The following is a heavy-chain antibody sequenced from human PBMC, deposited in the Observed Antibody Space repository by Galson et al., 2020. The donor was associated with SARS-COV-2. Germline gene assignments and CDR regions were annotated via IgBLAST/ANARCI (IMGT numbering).Heavy chain of an antibody. CDR1: GFTFSSYE. D-gene: IGHD3-9*01. CDR3: ARDPQYYDKPDPGGMDV. J-gene: IGHJ6*02. CDR2: ISSSGSTI. V-gene: IGHV3-48*03. Sequence: GGSLRLSCAASGFTFSSYEMNWVRQAPGKGLEWVSYISSSGSTIYYADSVKGRFTISRDNAKNSLYLQMNSLRAEDTAVYYCARDPQYYDKPDPGGMDVWGQGTTVTVSS.